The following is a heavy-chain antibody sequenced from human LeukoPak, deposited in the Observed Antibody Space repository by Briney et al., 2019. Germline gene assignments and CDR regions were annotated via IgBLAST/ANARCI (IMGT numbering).Heavy chain of an antibody. CDR2: INPNSGGT. D-gene: IGHD6-19*01. CDR1: GYTFTGYY. CDR3: ARTLAVAGLNWFDP. J-gene: IGHJ5*02. Sequence: ASVKVSCKASGYTFTGYYMHWVRQAPGQGLEWMGRINPNSGGTNYAQKFQGRVTMTRDTSISTAYMELSRLRSDDTAVYYCARTLAVAGLNWFDPWGQGTLVTVSS. V-gene: IGHV1-2*06.